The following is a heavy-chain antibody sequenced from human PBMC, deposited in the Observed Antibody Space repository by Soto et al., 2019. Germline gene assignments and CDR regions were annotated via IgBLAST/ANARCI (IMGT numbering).Heavy chain of an antibody. CDR2: ISYTGST. V-gene: IGHV4-59*13. Sequence: PSEPLPLPCTVLGDPIIGYYGRWIRQPPGKGLEWVGYISYTGSTIYNPALESRASISLDTSKNQVSLSLSSVTVADTAMYYCASVGELPVWFYPWGRGTLVTVSS. CDR3: ASVGELPVWFYP. D-gene: IGHD3-10*01. J-gene: IGHJ5*02. CDR1: GDPIIGYY.